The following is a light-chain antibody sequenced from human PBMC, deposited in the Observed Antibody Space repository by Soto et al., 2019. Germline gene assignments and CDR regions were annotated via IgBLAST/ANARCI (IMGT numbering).Light chain of an antibody. Sequence: QLVLTQPPSASGTPGQRVTISCSGSNSNIGNNDVSWYRHLPGTAPRLLIYVDDQRPSGVPDRFSGSKSGTSASLAISGLRSDDEADYYCAAWDDSLSAFVFATGTKLTVL. J-gene: IGLJ1*01. CDR1: NSNIGNND. V-gene: IGLV1-47*02. CDR2: VDD. CDR3: AAWDDSLSAFV.